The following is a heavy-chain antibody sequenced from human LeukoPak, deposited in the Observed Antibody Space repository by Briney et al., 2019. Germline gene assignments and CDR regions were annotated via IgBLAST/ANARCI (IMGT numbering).Heavy chain of an antibody. J-gene: IGHJ5*02. CDR2: INPNSGGT. CDR1: GYTFTGYY. CDR3: ARASFWESPINWFAP. Sequence: ASVKVSCKASGYTFTGYYMHWVRQAPGQGLEWMGWINPNSGGTNYAQKFQGRVTMTRDTSISTAYMELSRLTSDDTAVYYCARASFWESPINWFAPWGQGTLVTVSS. V-gene: IGHV1-2*02. D-gene: IGHD3-16*01.